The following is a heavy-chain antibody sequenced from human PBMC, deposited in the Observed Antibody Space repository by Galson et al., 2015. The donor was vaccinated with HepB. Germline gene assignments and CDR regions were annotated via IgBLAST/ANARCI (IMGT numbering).Heavy chain of an antibody. D-gene: IGHD2-15*01. CDR1: GLIFSDFA. CDR3: TRRGDCSGDSCYSDY. CDR2: IRSRANSYAT. V-gene: IGHV3-73*01. J-gene: IGHJ4*02. Sequence: SLRLSCADSGLIFSDFAIHWVRQASGKGLEWLGRIRSRANSYATAYSPSLKGRFSISRDDSKNTAYLHMNSLKIEDTALYYCTRRGDCSGDSCYSDYWGQGTLVTVSS.